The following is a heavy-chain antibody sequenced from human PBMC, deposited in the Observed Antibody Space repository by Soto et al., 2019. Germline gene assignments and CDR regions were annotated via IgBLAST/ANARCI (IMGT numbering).Heavy chain of an antibody. D-gene: IGHD3-22*01. Sequence: SETLSLTCTVSGGSIDSGDYYWSWIRQPPGKGLEWIGYIYYSGSTNYNPSLKSRVTISVDTSKNQFSLKLSSVTAADTAVYYCAGERSGYYDSSGYWNWFDPWGQGTLVTVSS. V-gene: IGHV4-61*08. J-gene: IGHJ5*02. CDR1: GGSIDSGDYY. CDR3: AGERSGYYDSSGYWNWFDP. CDR2: IYYSGST.